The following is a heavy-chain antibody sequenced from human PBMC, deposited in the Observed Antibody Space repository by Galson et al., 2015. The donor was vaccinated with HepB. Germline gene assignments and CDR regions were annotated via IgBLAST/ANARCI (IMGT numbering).Heavy chain of an antibody. D-gene: IGHD2-2*01. CDR3: AGGQGYCSSTSCRKTLNYYYYGMDV. CDR2: ISSSSSYI. CDR1: GFTFSSYS. J-gene: IGHJ6*02. V-gene: IGHV3-21*01. Sequence: SLRLSCAASGFTFSSYSMNWVRQAPGKGLEWVSSISSSSSYIYYADSVKGRFTISRDNAKNSLYLQMNSLRAEDTAVYYCAGGQGYCSSTSCRKTLNYYYYGMDVWGQGTTVTVSS.